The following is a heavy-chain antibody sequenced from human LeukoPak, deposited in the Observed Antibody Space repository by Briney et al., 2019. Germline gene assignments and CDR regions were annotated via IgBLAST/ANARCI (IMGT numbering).Heavy chain of an antibody. CDR1: GFTFSRYW. CDR3: AASITMFDY. Sequence: GGSLRLSCAASGFTFSRYWMSWVRQAAGKGLEWVANIKEDGTVKYYVESVKGRFTISRDNAKNSLYLQMNSLRAEDTAVYYCAASITMFDYWGQGTLVTVSS. J-gene: IGHJ4*02. V-gene: IGHV3-7*02. D-gene: IGHD3-10*01. CDR2: IKEDGTVK.